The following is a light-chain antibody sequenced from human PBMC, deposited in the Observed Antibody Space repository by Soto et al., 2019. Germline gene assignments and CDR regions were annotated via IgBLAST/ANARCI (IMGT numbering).Light chain of an antibody. CDR1: QGISSY. CDR3: QQLNTYPLN. CDR2: AAS. J-gene: IGKJ4*01. Sequence: DIQLTQSPSFLSASVGDRVTITCLASQGISSYLAWYQQKPGKAPKLLIYAASTLQGGVPSRFRGSESATELTLTISSLQPEDFATYYCQQLNTYPLNFRGGTKVDI. V-gene: IGKV1-9*01.